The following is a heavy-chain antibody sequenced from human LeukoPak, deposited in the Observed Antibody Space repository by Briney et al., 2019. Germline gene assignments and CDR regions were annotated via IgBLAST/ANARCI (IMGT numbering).Heavy chain of an antibody. CDR1: GYSISSGYY. Sequence: SETLSLTCTVSGYSISSGYYWGWIRQPPGKGLEWIGSIYHSGSTYYNPSLKSRVTISVDTSKNQFSLKLSSVTAADTAVYYCARVQGIAARHWFDPWGQGTLVTVSS. J-gene: IGHJ5*02. D-gene: IGHD6-6*01. CDR3: ARVQGIAARHWFDP. V-gene: IGHV4-38-2*02. CDR2: IYHSGST.